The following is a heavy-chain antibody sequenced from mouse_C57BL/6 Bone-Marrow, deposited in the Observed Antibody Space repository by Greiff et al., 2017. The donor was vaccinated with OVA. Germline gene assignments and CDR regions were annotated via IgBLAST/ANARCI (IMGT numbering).Heavy chain of an antibody. CDR1: GFTFSSYG. D-gene: IGHD2-2*01. CDR3: ARRPIYYGYDGWLAY. CDR2: ISSGGSYT. Sequence: EVKLVESGGDLVKPGGSLKLSCAASGFTFSSYGMSWVRQTPDKRLAWVATISSGGSYTYYPDSVKGRFTISRDNAKNTRYLQMSSLKSEDTAMYYCARRPIYYGYDGWLAYWGQGTLVTVSA. V-gene: IGHV5-6*02. J-gene: IGHJ3*01.